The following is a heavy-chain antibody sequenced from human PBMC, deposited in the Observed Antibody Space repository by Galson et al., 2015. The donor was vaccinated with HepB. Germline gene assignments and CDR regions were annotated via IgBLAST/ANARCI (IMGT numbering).Heavy chain of an antibody. V-gene: IGHV1-2*06. D-gene: IGHD1-7*01. CDR1: GYTFTGHF. Sequence: SVKVSCKASGYTFTGHFMHWVRQAPGQGLEWMGRINPNSGGTDYARDFKGRVTMTRDTSITTAYMELTGLRSDDTAVYYCARDSRLELRFNDYYSYGMDVWGQGTTVIVSS. CDR2: INPNSGGT. J-gene: IGHJ6*02. CDR3: ARDSRLELRFNDYYSYGMDV.